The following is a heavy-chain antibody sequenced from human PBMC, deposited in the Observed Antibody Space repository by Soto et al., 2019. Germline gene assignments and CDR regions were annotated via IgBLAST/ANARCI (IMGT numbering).Heavy chain of an antibody. Sequence: SETLSLTCAVSGGSISSSNWWSWVRQPPGKGLEWIGEIYHSGSTNYNPSLKSRVTISVDKSKNQFSLKLSSVTAADTAVYYCARDNSGSWYGPYFDYWGQGTLVTVSS. CDR3: ARDNSGSWYGPYFDY. D-gene: IGHD6-13*01. CDR2: IYHSGST. J-gene: IGHJ4*02. CDR1: GGSISSSNW. V-gene: IGHV4-4*02.